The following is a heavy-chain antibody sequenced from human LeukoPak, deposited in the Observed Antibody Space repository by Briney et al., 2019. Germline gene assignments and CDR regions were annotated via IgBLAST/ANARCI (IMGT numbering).Heavy chain of an antibody. D-gene: IGHD5-12*01. Sequence: PSETLSLTCAVYGGSFSGYYWSWIRQPPGKGLEWIGEINHSGSTNYNPSLKSRVTISVDTSKNQFSLKLSSVTAADTAVYYCAGLDIVDTEKDNWFDPWGQGTLVTVSS. CDR1: GGSFSGYY. CDR2: INHSGST. CDR3: AGLDIVDTEKDNWFDP. J-gene: IGHJ5*02. V-gene: IGHV4-34*01.